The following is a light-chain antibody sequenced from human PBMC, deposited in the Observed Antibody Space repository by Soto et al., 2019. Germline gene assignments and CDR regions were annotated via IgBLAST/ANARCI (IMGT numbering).Light chain of an antibody. J-gene: IGLJ2*01. CDR1: ISDVGGYNY. V-gene: IGLV2-14*01. Sequence: QSALTQPASVSGSPGQSITISCTGTISDVGGYNYVSWYQHHPGKAPNLMIYEAFNRPSGVSNRFSGSRSGNTASLTISGLQAEDEGDYYCTSYAGTAPHVVFGGGTKLTVL. CDR2: EAF. CDR3: TSYAGTAPHVV.